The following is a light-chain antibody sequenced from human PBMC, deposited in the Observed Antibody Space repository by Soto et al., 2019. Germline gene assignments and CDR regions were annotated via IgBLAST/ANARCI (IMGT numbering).Light chain of an antibody. CDR1: SGDVGRYDY. CDR3: CSYVGTYTWV. J-gene: IGLJ3*02. CDR2: DVS. Sequence: QSVLTQPRSVSGSPGPSVTISCTGTSGDVGRYDYVSWYQQRPGEDPELLIYDVSKRPSGVPDRFSGSKSGNTASLTISGLQAEDEADYYCCSYVGTYTWVFGGGTKLTVL. V-gene: IGLV2-11*01.